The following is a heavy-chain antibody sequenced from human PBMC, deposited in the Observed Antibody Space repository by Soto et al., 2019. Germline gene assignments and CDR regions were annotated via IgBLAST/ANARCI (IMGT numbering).Heavy chain of an antibody. V-gene: IGHV3-30*18. CDR1: GFTFSGYG. J-gene: IGHJ4*02. Sequence: GGSLRLSCAASGFTFSGYGMHWVRQAPGKGLEWVAVISYDGSNKYYADSVKGRFTISRDNSKNTLYLQMNSLRAEDTAVYYCAKDTQDYYHSSGYCLSNWGQGTLVTVSS. D-gene: IGHD3-22*01. CDR3: AKDTQDYYHSSGYCLSN. CDR2: ISYDGSNK.